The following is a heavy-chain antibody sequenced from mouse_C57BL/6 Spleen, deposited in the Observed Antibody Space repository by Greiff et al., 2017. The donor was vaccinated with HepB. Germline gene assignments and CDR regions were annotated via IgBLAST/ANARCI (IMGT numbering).Heavy chain of an antibody. J-gene: IGHJ4*01. CDR1: GYAFSSYW. D-gene: IGHD1-1*01. Sequence: QVQLQQSGAELVKPGASVKISCKASGYAFSSYWMNWVKQRPGKGLEWIGQIYPGDGDTNYNGKFKGKATLTAEKSSSTAYMQLSSLTSEDSAVYFCARRIYYYGSSPYYAMDYWGQGTSVTVSS. CDR3: ARRIYYYGSSPYYAMDY. V-gene: IGHV1-80*01. CDR2: IYPGDGDT.